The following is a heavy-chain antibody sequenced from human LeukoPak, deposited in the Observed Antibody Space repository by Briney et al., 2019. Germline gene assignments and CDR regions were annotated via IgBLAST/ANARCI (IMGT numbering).Heavy chain of an antibody. CDR3: ARLIYDYVWGSYRQAPNWFDP. CDR1: GYSFTSYW. V-gene: IGHV5-51*01. CDR2: IYPGDSDT. D-gene: IGHD3-16*02. J-gene: IGHJ5*02. Sequence: GESLKISCRGSGYSFTSYWIGWVRQMPGKGLEWMGIIYPGDSDTRYSPSFQGQVTISADKSISTAYLQWSSLKASDTAMYYCARLIYDYVWGSYRQAPNWFDPWGQGTLVTVSS.